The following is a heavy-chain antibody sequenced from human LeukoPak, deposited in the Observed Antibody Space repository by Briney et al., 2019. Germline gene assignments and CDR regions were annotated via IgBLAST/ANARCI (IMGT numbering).Heavy chain of an antibody. Sequence: PSQTLSLTCTVSGGSISSGSYYWSWIRQPAGKGLEWIGRIYTSGSTNYNPSLKSRVTISVDTSMNQFSLKLSSVTAADTAVYYCARGGWDPFDYWGQGTLVTVSS. D-gene: IGHD1-26*01. J-gene: IGHJ4*02. V-gene: IGHV4-61*02. CDR3: ARGGWDPFDY. CDR1: GGSISSGSYY. CDR2: IYTSGST.